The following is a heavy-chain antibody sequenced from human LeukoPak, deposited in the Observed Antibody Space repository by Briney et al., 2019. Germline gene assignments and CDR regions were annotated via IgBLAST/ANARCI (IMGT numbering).Heavy chain of an antibody. CDR2: ISAYNGNT. D-gene: IGHD1-26*01. CDR1: GYTFTSYG. CDR3: AGMTVGATSPYYYYYGMDV. V-gene: IGHV1-18*01. J-gene: IGHJ6*02. Sequence: ASVKVSCKASGYTFTSYGISWVRQAPGQGLEWMGWISAYNGNTNYAQKLQGRVTMTTDTSTSTAYMELRSLRSDDTAVYYCAGMTVGATSPYYYYYGMDVWGQGTTVTVSS.